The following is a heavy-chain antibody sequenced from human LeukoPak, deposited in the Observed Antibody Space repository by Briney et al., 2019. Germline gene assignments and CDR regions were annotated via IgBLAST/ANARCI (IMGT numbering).Heavy chain of an antibody. CDR3: ATGAITGTTSTTFDP. J-gene: IGHJ5*02. CDR2: INPNSGGT. Sequence: ASVKVSCKASGYTFTGYYMHWVRQAPGQGLEWMGWINPNSGGTNYAQKFQGRVTMTRDTSISTAYMELSRLRSDDTAVYYCATGAITGTTSTTFDPWGQGTLVTVSS. CDR1: GYTFTGYY. V-gene: IGHV1-2*02. D-gene: IGHD1-7*01.